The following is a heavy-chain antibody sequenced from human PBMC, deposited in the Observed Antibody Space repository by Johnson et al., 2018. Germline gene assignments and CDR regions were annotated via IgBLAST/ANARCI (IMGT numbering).Heavy chain of an antibody. CDR2: ISYDGSNK. V-gene: IGHV3-30-3*01. D-gene: IGHD3-16*02. CDR1: GFTFSSYA. CDR3: ARGVYVWGSYRMNAEYFQH. Sequence: QVQLVQSGGGVVQPGRSLRLSCAASGFTFSSYAMHWVRQAPGKGLEWVAVISYDGSNKYYADSVKGRFTISSDNSKNTLYLQMNSRRAEDKAVYYCARGVYVWGSYRMNAEYFQHWGQGTLVTVSS. J-gene: IGHJ1*01.